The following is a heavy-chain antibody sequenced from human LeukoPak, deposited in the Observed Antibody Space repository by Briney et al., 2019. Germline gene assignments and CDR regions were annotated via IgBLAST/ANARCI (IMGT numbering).Heavy chain of an antibody. D-gene: IGHD2-2*01. CDR1: GFTFSSYS. J-gene: IGHJ6*04. CDR2: INSSSSYI. Sequence: GGSLTLYCAASGFTFSSYSMNWVRQAPGKGLEWVSSINSSSSYIDYADSVKGRFTISRDNAKNSLYLQMNSLRAEDTAVYYCARGYCSSTSCPDYLVRYYGMDVWGKGTTVTVSS. V-gene: IGHV3-21*01. CDR3: ARGYCSSTSCPDYLVRYYGMDV.